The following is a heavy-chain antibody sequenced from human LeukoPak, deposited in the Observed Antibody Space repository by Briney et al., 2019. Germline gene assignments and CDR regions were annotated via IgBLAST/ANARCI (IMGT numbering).Heavy chain of an antibody. CDR2: IYYSGST. CDR1: GGSISSYY. D-gene: IGHD6-19*01. Sequence: SETLSLTCTVSGGSISSYYWSWIRQPPGKGLEWIGYIYYSGSTNYNPSLKSRVPISVNTSKNQFALKLSSVTAADTAVYYFSREMAVYYYYMDVWGKGTTVTASS. V-gene: IGHV4-59*01. CDR3: SREMAVYYYYMDV. J-gene: IGHJ6*03.